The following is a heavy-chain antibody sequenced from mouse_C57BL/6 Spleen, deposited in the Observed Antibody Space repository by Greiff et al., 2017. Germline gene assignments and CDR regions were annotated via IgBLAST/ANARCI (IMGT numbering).Heavy chain of an antibody. CDR1: GYTFTSYG. CDR2: FYPRSGNI. V-gene: IGHV1-81*01. CDR3: AREDYCFDN. Sequence: VQLLQSGAELARPGASVKLSCKASGYTFTSYGISWVKQRTGQGLEWIGEFYPRSGNIYYNEKFKGKATLTADKSSSTAYMELRSLTSEDSAVYFCAREDYCFDNWGQGATLPVSS. J-gene: IGHJ2*01. D-gene: IGHD2-13*01.